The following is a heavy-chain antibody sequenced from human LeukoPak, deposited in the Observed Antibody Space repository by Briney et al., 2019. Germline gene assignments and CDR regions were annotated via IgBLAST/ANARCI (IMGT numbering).Heavy chain of an antibody. J-gene: IGHJ4*02. CDR3: AKALYSYGLDY. CDR2: ISWNSGSI. Sequence: GRSLRLSCAASGFTFDDYAMHWVRQAPGKGLEWVSGISWNSGSIVYADSVKGRFTISRDNAKNSLYLQMNSLRAEDTALYYCAKALYSYGLDYWGQGPLVTVSS. CDR1: GFTFDDYA. D-gene: IGHD5-18*01. V-gene: IGHV3-9*01.